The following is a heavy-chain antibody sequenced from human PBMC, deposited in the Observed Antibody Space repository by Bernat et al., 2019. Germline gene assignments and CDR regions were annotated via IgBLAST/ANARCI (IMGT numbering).Heavy chain of an antibody. CDR2: ISAYNGNT. Sequence: QVQLVQSGAGVKKPGASVKVSCKASGYTFTSYGISWVRQAPGQGLEWMGWISAYNGNTNYAQKLQGRVTMTTDTSTSTAYMELRSLRSDDTAVYYCARRSNNLLWFGELSYNFDYWGQGTLVTVSS. CDR1: GYTFTSYG. J-gene: IGHJ4*02. V-gene: IGHV1-18*01. D-gene: IGHD3-10*01. CDR3: ARRSNNLLWFGELSYNFDY.